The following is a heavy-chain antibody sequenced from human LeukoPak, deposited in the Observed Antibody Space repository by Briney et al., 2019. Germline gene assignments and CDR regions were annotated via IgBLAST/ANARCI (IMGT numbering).Heavy chain of an antibody. Sequence: ASVKVSCKASGGTISSYAISWVRQAPGQWLEWMGRIIPILGIANYAQKFQGRVTITADKSTSTAYVELSSLRSEDTAVYYCARALVNTAMVIDYWGQGTLVTVSS. CDR3: ARALVNTAMVIDY. J-gene: IGHJ4*02. CDR1: GGTISSYA. V-gene: IGHV1-69*04. D-gene: IGHD5-18*01. CDR2: IIPILGIA.